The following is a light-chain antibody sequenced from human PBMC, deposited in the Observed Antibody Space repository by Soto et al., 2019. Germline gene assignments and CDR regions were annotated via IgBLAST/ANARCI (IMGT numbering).Light chain of an antibody. V-gene: IGKV3-15*01. CDR2: GAS. Sequence: EIVMTQSTATLSLSPGERVTRSCRASQSVSSKLAWYQQKPGQAPRLLIYGASIRATDIPARFSGSGSGTEFTLTISRLQSEDFAIFYCQQYSNWPYTFGQGTKLEIK. CDR1: QSVSSK. CDR3: QQYSNWPYT. J-gene: IGKJ2*01.